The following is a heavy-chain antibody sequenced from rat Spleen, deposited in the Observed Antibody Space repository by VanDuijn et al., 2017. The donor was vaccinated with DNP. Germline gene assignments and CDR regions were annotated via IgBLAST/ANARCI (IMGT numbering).Heavy chain of an antibody. J-gene: IGHJ2*01. V-gene: IGHV5-7*01. CDR2: ITYNAGST. CDR3: ARGGGAGYYFDY. Sequence: EVQLVESGGGLVQPGRSLKLSCVASGFTFSDYNMAWVRQAPKRGLGWVATITYNAGSTYYRDSVKVRFTISRDNAKNTLYRQRDSLRSEDTATYFCARGGGAGYYFDYWGQGVMVTVSS. CDR1: GFTFSDYN. D-gene: IGHD1-11*01.